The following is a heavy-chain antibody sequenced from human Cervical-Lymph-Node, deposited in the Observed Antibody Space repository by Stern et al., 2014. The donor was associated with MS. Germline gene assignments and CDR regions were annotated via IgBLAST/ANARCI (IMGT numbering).Heavy chain of an antibody. CDR2: IYPDDSDT. Sequence: VQLVQSGAEVKKPGESLKISCKGSGYRFSSYWIAWVRQMPGKGLEGMGIIYPDDSDTRSTPSLQGQVTISADKSNSSVYLQWSSLKASDAAVYYCARRPRKAFDIWGQGAMVTVSS. CDR1: GYRFSSYW. D-gene: IGHD6-6*01. J-gene: IGHJ3*02. V-gene: IGHV5-51*03. CDR3: ARRPRKAFDI.